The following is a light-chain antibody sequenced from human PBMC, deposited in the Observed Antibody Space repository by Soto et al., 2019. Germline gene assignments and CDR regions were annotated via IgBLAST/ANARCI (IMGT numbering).Light chain of an antibody. J-gene: IGKJ4*01. CDR3: QPYDNLPLT. CDR2: DAS. V-gene: IGKV1-33*01. Sequence: DIQMTQSPSSLSASVGDRVTITCQASQDISNYLNWYQQKPGKAPKLLIYDASNLETGVPSRFSGSGSGTDFTFTIRSLQPEDIATYYCQPYDNLPLTFGGGTKVELK. CDR1: QDISNY.